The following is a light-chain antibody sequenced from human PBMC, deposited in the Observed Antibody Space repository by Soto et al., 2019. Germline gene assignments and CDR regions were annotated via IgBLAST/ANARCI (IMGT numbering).Light chain of an antibody. CDR3: SSYAGSNTVL. CDR1: SSDVGGYNC. J-gene: IGLJ2*01. CDR2: EVT. V-gene: IGLV2-8*01. Sequence: QSALTQPPSASGSPGQSVTISCTGTSSDVGGYNCVSWYQQHPGKAPQLMIYEVTKRPSGVPDRFSGSKSGNTASLTVSGLQAEDEAAYCCSSYAGSNTVLFGGGTKLTVL.